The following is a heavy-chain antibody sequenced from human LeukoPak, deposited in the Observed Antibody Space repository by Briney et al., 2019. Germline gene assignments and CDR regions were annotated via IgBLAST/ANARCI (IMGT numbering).Heavy chain of an antibody. CDR2: IYSGGST. V-gene: IGHV3-53*01. Sequence: GGSLRLSCAASGFTVSSNYMNWVRQAPGKGLEWVSVIYSGGSTYYADSVKGRFTISRDNSKNTLYLQMNSLRAEDTAVYYCARVVGATTWGYFDYWGQGTLVTVSS. CDR1: GFTVSSNY. CDR3: ARVVGATTWGYFDY. D-gene: IGHD1-26*01. J-gene: IGHJ4*02.